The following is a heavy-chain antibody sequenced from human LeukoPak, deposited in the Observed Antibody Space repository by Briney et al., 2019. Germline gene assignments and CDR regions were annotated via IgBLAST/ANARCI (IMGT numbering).Heavy chain of an antibody. CDR2: IYDSGTA. V-gene: IGHV3-53*01. CDR1: GFTVSSNY. CDR3: AGRRSSGWYAY. J-gene: IGHJ4*02. D-gene: IGHD6-19*01. Sequence: GGSLRLSCATSGFTVSSNYMSWVRQAPGKGLEWASVIYDSGTAYYADSVKGRFLIFRDTSKNTVDLQMNSLRVEDTAVYYCAGRRSSGWYAYWGQGTLVTVSS.